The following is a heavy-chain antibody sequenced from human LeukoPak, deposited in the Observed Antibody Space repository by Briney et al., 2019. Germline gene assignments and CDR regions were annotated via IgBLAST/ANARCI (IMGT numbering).Heavy chain of an antibody. CDR1: GLTFSSYW. J-gene: IGHJ3*02. CDR2: IKQDGSEK. Sequence: GGSLRLSCAASGLTFSSYWMSWVRQAPGKGLEWVANIKQDGSEKHYVDSVTGRFTISRDNTKNSLYLQMNSLRADDTAVYYCARDLAGPPQEAFDIWGQGPMVTVSS. CDR3: ARDLAGPPQEAFDI. V-gene: IGHV3-7*01.